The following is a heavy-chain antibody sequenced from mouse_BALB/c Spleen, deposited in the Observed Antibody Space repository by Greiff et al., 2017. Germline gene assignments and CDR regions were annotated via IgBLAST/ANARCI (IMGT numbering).Heavy chain of an antibody. V-gene: IGHV5-4*02. CDR3: ARATMITTSYAMDY. CDR2: ISDGGSYT. CDR1: GFTFSDYY. D-gene: IGHD2-4*01. J-gene: IGHJ4*01. Sequence: EVKLVESGGGLVKPGGSLKLSCAASGFTFSDYYMYWVRQTPEKRLEWVATISDGGSYTYYPDSVKGRFTISRDNAKNNLYRQMSSLKSEDTAMYYCARATMITTSYAMDYWGQGTSVAVSS.